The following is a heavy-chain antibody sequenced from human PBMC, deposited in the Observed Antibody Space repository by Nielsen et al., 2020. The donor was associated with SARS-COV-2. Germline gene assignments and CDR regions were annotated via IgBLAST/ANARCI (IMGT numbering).Heavy chain of an antibody. CDR1: GYTFTGYY. CDR3: ARLIYDSSGQYYYYYYMDV. CDR2: INPNSGGT. V-gene: IGHV1-2*04. J-gene: IGHJ6*03. D-gene: IGHD3-22*01. Sequence: ASVKVSCKASGYTFTGYYMHWVRQAPGQGLEWMGWINPNSGGTNYAQKFQGWVTMTRDTSISTAYMELSRLRSDDTAVYYCARLIYDSSGQYYYYYYMDVWGKGTTVTVSS.